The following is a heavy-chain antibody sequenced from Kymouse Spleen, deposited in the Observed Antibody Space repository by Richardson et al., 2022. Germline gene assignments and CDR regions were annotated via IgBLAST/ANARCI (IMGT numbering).Heavy chain of an antibody. D-gene: IGHD6-6*01. CDR3: ARERYSSSPYFDY. J-gene: IGHJ4*02. V-gene: IGHV3-72*01. Sequence: EVQLVESGGGLVQPGGSLRLSCAASGFTFSDHYMDWVRQAPGKGLEWVGRTRNKANSYTTEYAASVKGRFTISRDDSKNSLYLQMNSLKTEDTAVYYCARERYSSSPYFDYWGQGTLVTVSS. CDR2: TRNKANSYTT. CDR1: GFTFSDHY.